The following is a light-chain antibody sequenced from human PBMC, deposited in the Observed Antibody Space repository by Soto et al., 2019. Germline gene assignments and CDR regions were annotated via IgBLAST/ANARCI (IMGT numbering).Light chain of an antibody. V-gene: IGKV3-15*01. J-gene: IGKJ4*01. CDR2: AAF. Sequence: EIVMTQSPATLSVSPGETVTLSCRASQSVSTSVAWYQQKPGQAPRLLIYAAFTRATAVPARFSGRGSGTEFALTISGLQSEDFAVYHCQQHKDWPLTFGGGTKVEMK. CDR1: QSVSTS. CDR3: QQHKDWPLT.